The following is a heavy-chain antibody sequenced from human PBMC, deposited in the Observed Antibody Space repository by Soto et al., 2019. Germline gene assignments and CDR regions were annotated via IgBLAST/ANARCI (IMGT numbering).Heavy chain of an antibody. Sequence: ASVKVSCKASGYTFTGYYMHWVRQAPGQGLEWMGWINPNSGGTNYAQKFQGWVTMTRDTSISTAYMELSRLRSDDTAVYYCARPNRDLESGYSSEGAFDIWGQGTMVTVSS. CDR1: GYTFTGYY. CDR2: INPNSGGT. CDR3: ARPNRDLESGYSSEGAFDI. J-gene: IGHJ3*02. D-gene: IGHD6-19*01. V-gene: IGHV1-2*04.